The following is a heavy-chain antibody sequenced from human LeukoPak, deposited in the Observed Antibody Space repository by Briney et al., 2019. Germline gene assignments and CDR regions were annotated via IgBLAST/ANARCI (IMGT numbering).Heavy chain of an antibody. CDR3: AKDLYRRYSSGWYFVD. J-gene: IGHJ4*02. Sequence: GGSLRLSCAASGFTFSSYAMSWVRQAPGKGLEWVSAISGSGGSTYYADSVKGRFTISRDNSKNTLYLQMNSLRAEDTAVYYCAKDLYRRYSSGWYFVDWGQGTLVTVSS. CDR1: GFTFSSYA. CDR2: ISGSGGST. D-gene: IGHD6-19*01. V-gene: IGHV3-23*01.